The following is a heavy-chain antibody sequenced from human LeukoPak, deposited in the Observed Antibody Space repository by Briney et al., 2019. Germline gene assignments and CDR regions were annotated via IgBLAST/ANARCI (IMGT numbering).Heavy chain of an antibody. CDR2: ISSSGSTI. J-gene: IGHJ4*02. D-gene: IGHD3-22*01. V-gene: IGHV3-11*01. Sequence: PGGSLRLSCAASGFTFSDYYMSWIRQAPGKGLEWVSYISSSGSTIYYADSVKGRFTISSDNAKNSLYLQMNSLRAEDTAVYYCASGYYDSSGYYRDYWGQGTLVTVSS. CDR3: ASGYYDSSGYYRDY. CDR1: GFTFSDYY.